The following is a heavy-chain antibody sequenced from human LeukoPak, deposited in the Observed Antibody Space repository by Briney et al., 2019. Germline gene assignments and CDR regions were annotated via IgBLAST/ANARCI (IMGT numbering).Heavy chain of an antibody. D-gene: IGHD3-10*01. J-gene: IGHJ4*02. CDR2: IYYSGST. CDR1: GGSISSGDYY. CDR3: ARFRMVRGVPLYYFDY. Sequence: PSQTLSLTCTVSGGSISSGDYYWSWIRQPPGKGLEWIGYIYYSGSTYYNPSLKSRVTISVDTSKNQFSLKLSSVTAADTAVYYCARFRMVRGVPLYYFDYWGQGTLVTVSS. V-gene: IGHV4-30-4*01.